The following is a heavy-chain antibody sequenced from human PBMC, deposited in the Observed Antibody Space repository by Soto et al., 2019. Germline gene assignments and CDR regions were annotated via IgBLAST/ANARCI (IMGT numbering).Heavy chain of an antibody. V-gene: IGHV3-23*01. CDR1: GVTFSSYA. D-gene: IGHD4-17*01. CDR3: ASSTTPTEY. CDR2: ISGGGGTT. Sequence: GGSLRLSCGASGVTFSSYAMSWVRQAPGKGLEWVSGISGGGGTTYYADSVKGRFTISRDNSRNILFLQMNSLRADDTAVYYCASSTTPTEYWGQGTQVTVSS. J-gene: IGHJ4*02.